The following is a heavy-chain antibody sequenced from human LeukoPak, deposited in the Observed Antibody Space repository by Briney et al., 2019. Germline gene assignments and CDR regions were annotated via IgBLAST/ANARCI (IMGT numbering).Heavy chain of an antibody. J-gene: IGHJ4*02. CDR2: ISSNGGST. CDR3: ARVGGRLVTAYDY. CDR1: GFTFSSYA. Sequence: PGGSLRLSCAASGFTFSSYAMHWVRQAPGKGLEYVSAISSNGGSTYYANSVKGRFTISRDNSKNTLYLQMGSLRAEDMAVYYCARVGGRLVTAYDYWGQGTLVTVSS. V-gene: IGHV3-64*01. D-gene: IGHD2-21*02.